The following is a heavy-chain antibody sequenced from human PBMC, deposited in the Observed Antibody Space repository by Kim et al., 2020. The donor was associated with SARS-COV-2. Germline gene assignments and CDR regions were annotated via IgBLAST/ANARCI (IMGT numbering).Heavy chain of an antibody. CDR2: INHSGST. Sequence: SETLSLTCAVYGGSFSGYYWSWIRQPPGKGLEWIGEINHSGSTNYNPSLKSRVTISVDTSKNQFSLKLSSVTAADTAVYYCARGGPDYDILTGYYGMDVWGQGTTVTVSS. V-gene: IGHV4-34*01. CDR1: GGSFSGYY. CDR3: ARGGPDYDILTGYYGMDV. D-gene: IGHD3-9*01. J-gene: IGHJ6*02.